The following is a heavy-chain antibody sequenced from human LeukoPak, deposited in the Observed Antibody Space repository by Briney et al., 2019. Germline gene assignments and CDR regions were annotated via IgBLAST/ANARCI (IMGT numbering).Heavy chain of an antibody. V-gene: IGHV3-21*01. J-gene: IGHJ4*02. CDR1: GFIFSSYS. CDR3: AREAAATLFDY. CDR2: ISSSSTYI. D-gene: IGHD1-26*01. Sequence: GGSLRLSCAASGFIFSSYSMNWVRQAPGKGLEWVSSISSSSTYIYYADSVKGRFTISRDNAKNSLYLQMNSLRAEDTAVYYCAREAAATLFDYWGQGTLVTVSS.